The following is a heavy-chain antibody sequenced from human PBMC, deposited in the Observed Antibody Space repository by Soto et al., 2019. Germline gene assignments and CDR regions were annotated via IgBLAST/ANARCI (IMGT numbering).Heavy chain of an antibody. J-gene: IGHJ4*02. CDR2: IIPIFGTT. D-gene: IGHD6-13*01. Sequence: QVQLVQSGAEVKKPGSSVKVSCKASGGTFSNYAISWVRQAPGQGLEWMGGIIPIFGTTNYAQRFQGRVPSPADESTSRAYRERSSLKSEDTAVYCFARVTSGWYKDHFDYWGQRTLFTVPS. CDR1: GGTFSNYA. CDR3: ARVTSGWYKDHFDY. V-gene: IGHV1-69*12.